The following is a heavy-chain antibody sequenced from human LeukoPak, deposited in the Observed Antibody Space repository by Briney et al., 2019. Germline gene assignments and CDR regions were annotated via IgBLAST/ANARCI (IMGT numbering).Heavy chain of an antibody. D-gene: IGHD3-10*01. V-gene: IGHV1-8*01. CDR1: GYTFTSYD. CDR2: MNPISGDT. Sequence: GASVKVSCKASGYTFTSYDVNWVRQATGQGLEWMGWMNPISGDTGYALKFQGRVTMSRNTSISTAYMELGSLRSEDTAVYYCARGGSYLSAFDIWGQGTMVTVSS. CDR3: ARGGSYLSAFDI. J-gene: IGHJ3*02.